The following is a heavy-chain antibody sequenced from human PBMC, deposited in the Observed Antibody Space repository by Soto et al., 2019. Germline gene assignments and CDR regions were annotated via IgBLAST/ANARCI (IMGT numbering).Heavy chain of an antibody. J-gene: IGHJ6*02. Sequence: QVQLVQSGAEGKKPGASVKVSCKASGYTFSSYYMNWVRQAPGQGLEWMGIINPSGGSTSYAQKFQGRVTMTRDTSTSTVYMELSSLRSEDTAVYYCARDDIVVVPAAHYYYYGMDVWGQGTTVTVSS. CDR1: GYTFSSYY. D-gene: IGHD2-2*01. CDR2: INPSGGST. CDR3: ARDDIVVVPAAHYYYYGMDV. V-gene: IGHV1-46*01.